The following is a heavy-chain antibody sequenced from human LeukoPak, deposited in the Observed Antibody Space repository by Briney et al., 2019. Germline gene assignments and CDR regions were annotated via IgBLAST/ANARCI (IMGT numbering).Heavy chain of an antibody. CDR2: ISAYNGNT. Sequence: GASVKVSCKASGYTFTSYGISWVRQAPGQGLEWMGWISAYNGNTNYAQKLQGRVTMTTDTSTSTAYMELRSLRSDDTAVYYCARTQPAAGTGMGGYWGQGTLVTVSS. D-gene: IGHD6-13*01. J-gene: IGHJ4*02. CDR1: GYTFTSYG. CDR3: ARTQPAAGTGMGGY. V-gene: IGHV1-18*01.